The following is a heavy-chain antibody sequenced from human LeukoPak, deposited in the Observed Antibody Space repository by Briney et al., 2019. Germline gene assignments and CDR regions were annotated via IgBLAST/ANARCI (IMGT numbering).Heavy chain of an antibody. CDR2: ISSSSSYI. CDR3: ARGEGGSSGWYLFDY. CDR1: GFTFSSYS. J-gene: IGHJ4*02. D-gene: IGHD6-19*01. Sequence: GGSLRLFCAASGFTFSSYSMNWVRQAPGKGLEWVSSISSSSSYIYYADSVKGRFTISRDNAKNTLYLQMNSLRAEDTAVYYCARGEGGSSGWYLFDYWGQGTLVTVSS. V-gene: IGHV3-21*01.